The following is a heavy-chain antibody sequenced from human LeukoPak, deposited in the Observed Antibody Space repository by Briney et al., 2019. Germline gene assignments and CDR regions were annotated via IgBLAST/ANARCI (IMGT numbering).Heavy chain of an antibody. CDR3: ARDVAIGTSYYFDY. CDR2: ISSSSSYI. Sequence: GGSLRLSCAASGFTFSSYSMNWVRQAPGKGLEWVSSISSSSSYIYYADSVKGRFTISRDNAKNSLYLQMNSLRAEDTAVYYCARDVAIGTSYYFDYWGRGTLVTVSS. V-gene: IGHV3-21*01. J-gene: IGHJ4*02. CDR1: GFTFSSYS. D-gene: IGHD1-26*01.